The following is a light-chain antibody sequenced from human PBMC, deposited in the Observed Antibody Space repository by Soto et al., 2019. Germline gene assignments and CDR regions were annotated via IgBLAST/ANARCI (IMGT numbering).Light chain of an antibody. J-gene: IGKJ4*01. CDR2: DAS. CDR3: QQRSNLPPT. CDR1: QSVSSY. Sequence: EIVLTQSPATPSFSPGERATLSCRASQSVSSYLAWYQQNSGQAPRLLIYDASNMATGVPARFSGSGSGTDFTLTISSLEPEDFAVYYCQQRSNLPPTFGGGTKVEIK. V-gene: IGKV3-11*01.